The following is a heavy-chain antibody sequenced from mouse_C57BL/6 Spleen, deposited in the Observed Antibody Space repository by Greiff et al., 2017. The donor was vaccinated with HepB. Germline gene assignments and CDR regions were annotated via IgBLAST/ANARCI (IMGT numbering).Heavy chain of an antibody. J-gene: IGHJ2*01. Sequence: VQLQQSGAELVRPGTSVKMSCKASGYTFTNYWIGWAKQRPGHGLEWIGDIYPGGGYTNYNEKFKGKATLTADKSSSTAYMQFSSLTSEDSAIYYCARLDYGSLDYWGQGTTLTVSS. CDR3: ARLDYGSLDY. CDR1: GYTFTNYW. V-gene: IGHV1-63*01. D-gene: IGHD1-1*01. CDR2: IYPGGGYT.